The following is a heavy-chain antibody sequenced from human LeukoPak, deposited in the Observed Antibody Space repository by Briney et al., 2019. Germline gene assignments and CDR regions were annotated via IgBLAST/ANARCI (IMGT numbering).Heavy chain of an antibody. CDR2: IGSSGSYT. D-gene: IGHD3-10*01. CDR3: AREDYSSGNPTIDT. J-gene: IGHJ5*02. CDR1: GFTFSRYA. V-gene: IGHV3-21*01. Sequence: GGSLRLSCAASGFTFSRYAMKWVRQAPGKGLEWVACIGSSGSYTYYTESVKGRFTISRDNAKKSLYLQMDSLRVEDGAVYYCAREDYSSGNPTIDTWGQGTLVTVSS.